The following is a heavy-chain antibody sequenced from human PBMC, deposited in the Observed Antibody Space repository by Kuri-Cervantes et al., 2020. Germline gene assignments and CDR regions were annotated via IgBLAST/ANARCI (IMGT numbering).Heavy chain of an antibody. CDR1: GFTFSSYS. Sequence: GESLKISCAASGFTFSSYSMNWVRQAPGRGLEWVSSISSSSSYIYYADSVKGRFTISRDNSKNTLYLQMNSLRAEDTAVYYCAKREYDFWSGYLPFLFDYWGQGTLVTVSS. J-gene: IGHJ4*02. V-gene: IGHV3-21*04. D-gene: IGHD3-3*01. CDR3: AKREYDFWSGYLPFLFDY. CDR2: ISSSSSYI.